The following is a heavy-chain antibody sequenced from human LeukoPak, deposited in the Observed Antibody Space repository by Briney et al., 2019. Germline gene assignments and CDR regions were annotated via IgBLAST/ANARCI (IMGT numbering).Heavy chain of an antibody. CDR2: FYYSGST. Sequence: SETLSLTCTVSGGSITNNNYNWDWIRQPPGKGLEWIGDFYYSGSTYYNPSLKSRVTISVDTSKNHFSLKLSSVTAADTAVYYCARHVRDTYCSGGSCYEGEEELWFDPWGQGTLVTVSS. V-gene: IGHV4-39*01. CDR1: GGSITNNNYN. CDR3: ARHVRDTYCSGGSCYEGEEELWFDP. D-gene: IGHD2-15*01. J-gene: IGHJ5*02.